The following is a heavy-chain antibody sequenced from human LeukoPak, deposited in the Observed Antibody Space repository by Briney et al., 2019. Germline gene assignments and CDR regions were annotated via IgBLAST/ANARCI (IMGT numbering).Heavy chain of an antibody. D-gene: IGHD3-22*01. J-gene: IGHJ4*02. Sequence: GGSLRLSCAASGFTFSSYAMSWVRQAPGKGLEWASAISGSGGSTYYADSVKGRFTISRDNSKNTLYLQMNSLRAEDTAVYYCAKEYYYYDSSGYLYYFDYWGQGTLVTVSS. CDR1: GFTFSSYA. V-gene: IGHV3-23*01. CDR2: ISGSGGST. CDR3: AKEYYYYDSSGYLYYFDY.